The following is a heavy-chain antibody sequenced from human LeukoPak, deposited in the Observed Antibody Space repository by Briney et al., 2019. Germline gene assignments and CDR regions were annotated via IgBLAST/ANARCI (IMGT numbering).Heavy chain of an antibody. D-gene: IGHD1-1*01. CDR3: ATQLERLRFGY. CDR1: GGSISSSSYY. V-gene: IGHV4-39*01. Sequence: SETLSLTSTVSGGSISSSSYYWGWIRQPPGKGLEWIGSIYYSGSTYYNPSLKSRVTISVDTSKNQFSLKLSSVTAADTAVYYCATQLERLRFGYWGQGTLVTVSS. CDR2: IYYSGST. J-gene: IGHJ4*02.